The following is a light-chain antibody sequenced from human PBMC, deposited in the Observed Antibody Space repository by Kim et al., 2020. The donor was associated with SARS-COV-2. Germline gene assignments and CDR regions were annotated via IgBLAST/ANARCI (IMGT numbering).Light chain of an antibody. CDR2: EDN. J-gene: IGLJ3*02. CDR3: QSYDSSTLV. V-gene: IGLV6-57*01. Sequence: GKTVTIACTRSSGSIASNYVQWYRQRPGSSPTTVIYEDNQRPSGVPDRFSGSVDSSSNSASLTISGLKTEDEADYYCQSYDSSTLVFGGGTQLTVL. CDR1: SGSIASNY.